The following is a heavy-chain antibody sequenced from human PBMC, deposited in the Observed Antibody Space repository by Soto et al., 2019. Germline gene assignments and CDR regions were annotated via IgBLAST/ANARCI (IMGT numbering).Heavy chain of an antibody. CDR2: ILNDGSNR. Sequence: QVQLVESGGGVVQPGRSLRLSCAASEFTFSNYGMHWVRQAPGKGLEWVAVILNDGSNRYHADSVKDRFTISRDNSKKTLSLQMNSLRCEDTAVYYCSRDDEYSGNGMDVWGQGTTVTVS. CDR3: SRDDEYSGNGMDV. D-gene: IGHD3-10*01. V-gene: IGHV3-33*01. J-gene: IGHJ6*02. CDR1: EFTFSNYG.